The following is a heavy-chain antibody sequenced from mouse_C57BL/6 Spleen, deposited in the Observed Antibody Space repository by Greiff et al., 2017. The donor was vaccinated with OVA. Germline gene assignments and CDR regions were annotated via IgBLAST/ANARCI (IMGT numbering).Heavy chain of an antibody. J-gene: IGHJ3*01. CDR1: GYTFTSYW. CDR2: IDPSDSYT. Sequence: QVQLQQPGAELVMPGASVKLSCKASGYTFTSYWMHWVKQRPGQGLEWIGEIDPSDSYTNYNQKFKGKSTLTVDKSASTAYMQLSSLTSEDSAVYYCARPYYDSSYDWFAYWGQGTLVTVSA. D-gene: IGHD1-1*01. CDR3: ARPYYDSSYDWFAY. V-gene: IGHV1-69*01.